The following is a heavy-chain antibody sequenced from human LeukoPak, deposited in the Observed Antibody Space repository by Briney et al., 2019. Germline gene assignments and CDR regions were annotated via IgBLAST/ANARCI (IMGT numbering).Heavy chain of an antibody. J-gene: IGHJ4*02. D-gene: IGHD3-22*01. V-gene: IGHV3-48*04. CDR3: ASRGDTSGYYYFVY. Sequence: GGSLRRPCAASGFTFSNYGMNWVRQAPGKGLEWISYISSSSSLIYYADSVKGRFTISRDNAKNSLYLQMNSLRAEDTAVYYCASRGDTSGYYYFVYWGQGTLVTVSS. CDR2: ISSSSSLI. CDR1: GFTFSNYG.